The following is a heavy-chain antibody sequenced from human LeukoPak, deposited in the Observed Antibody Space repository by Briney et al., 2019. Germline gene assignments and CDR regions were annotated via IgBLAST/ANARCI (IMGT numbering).Heavy chain of an antibody. V-gene: IGHV3-9*03. CDR3: AKGGDSSSWYYFDY. D-gene: IGHD6-13*01. Sequence: GGSLRLSCAASGFTFDDYAMHWVRQAPGKGLEWVSGISWNSGSIDYADSVKGRFTISRDNAKNSLFLQMNSLRAEDMALYYCAKGGDSSSWYYFDYWGQGTLVTVSS. CDR2: ISWNSGSI. J-gene: IGHJ4*02. CDR1: GFTFDDYA.